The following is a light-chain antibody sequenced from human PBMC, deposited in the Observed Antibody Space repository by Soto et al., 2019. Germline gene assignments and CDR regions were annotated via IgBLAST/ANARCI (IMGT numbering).Light chain of an antibody. CDR2: DDS. CDR3: QVWDVSTVHYV. J-gene: IGLJ1*01. Sequence: TQPPWMSXAPGHAARXTYXGKNIGSKTVHWYQQKAGQAPVLVVYDDSDRPSGIPERFSGSNSGNTATLTISRVEAGDEADYYCQVWDVSTVHYVFGTGTKVTAL. V-gene: IGLV3-21*02. CDR1: NIGSKT.